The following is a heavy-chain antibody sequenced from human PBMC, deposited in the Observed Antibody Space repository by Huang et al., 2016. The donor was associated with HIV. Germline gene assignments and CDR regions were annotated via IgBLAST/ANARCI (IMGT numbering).Heavy chain of an antibody. J-gene: IGHJ4*02. Sequence: QVQLVQSGAEVKNPGASVRVYCKASGYTFTDSNIHWGRQAPGQGLEWRGWINPKRGGTIYAQRFQGRVTMTRDTTISTVRMDLRRIQSDDTAVYFCARDWSFGSSTSPADWGQGTLVTVSS. CDR1: GYTFTDSN. D-gene: IGHD6-6*01. V-gene: IGHV1-2*02. CDR3: ARDWSFGSSTSPAD. CDR2: INPKRGGT.